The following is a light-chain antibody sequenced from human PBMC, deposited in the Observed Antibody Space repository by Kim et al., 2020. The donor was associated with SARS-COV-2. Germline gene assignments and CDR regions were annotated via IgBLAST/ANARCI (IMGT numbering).Light chain of an antibody. CDR2: GAS. Sequence: ASVGDRVTIPGRGSQDNGNDLGWYQQNPGRAPKRLIYGASNLQSGVPSRFSGSGSETEFTLTINSLQPEDFATYFCLQHRTYPITFGQGTRLEIK. CDR1: QDNGND. CDR3: LQHRTYPIT. V-gene: IGKV1-17*01. J-gene: IGKJ5*01.